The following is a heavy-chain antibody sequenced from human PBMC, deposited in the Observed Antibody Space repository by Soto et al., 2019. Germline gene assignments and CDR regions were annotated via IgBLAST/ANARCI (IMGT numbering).Heavy chain of an antibody. J-gene: IGHJ4*01. V-gene: IGHV2-5*01. CDR3: AHAGDYDLLTFDH. CDR1: GFSLSTSGVG. D-gene: IGHD4-17*01. CDR2: IYWNDDK. Sequence: ESGPTLVNPTQTLTLTCTFSGFSLSTSGVGVGWIRQPPGKALEWLALIYWNDDKRYSPSLKSRLAISKDTSNNQVVLTITNIDPGDSATYFCAHAGDYDLLTFDHWGPVTLVTVSS.